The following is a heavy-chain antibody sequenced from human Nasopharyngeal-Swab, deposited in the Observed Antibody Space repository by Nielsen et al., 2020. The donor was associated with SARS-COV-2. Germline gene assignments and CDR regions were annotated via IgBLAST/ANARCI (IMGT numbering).Heavy chain of an antibody. V-gene: IGHV3-74*01. J-gene: IGHJ3*02. D-gene: IGHD2-2*02. CDR2: VNQDGSRR. CDR3: VRDLPGSYTFDI. CDR1: GVIFSKYW. Sequence: GGSLRLSCVASGVIFSKYWMHWVRQAPGKGLVWVSRVNQDGSRRDYADSVRGRFTISRDNAKNTLYLQMNSLRVEDTAVYYCVRDLPGSYTFDIWGQGTMVTVSS.